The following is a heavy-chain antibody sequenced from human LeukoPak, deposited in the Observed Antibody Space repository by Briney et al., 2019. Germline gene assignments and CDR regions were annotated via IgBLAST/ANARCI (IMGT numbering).Heavy chain of an antibody. CDR1: GYTFISNG. Sequence: ASVKVSCKASGYTFISNGITWVRQAPGQGLEWMGWISAYDGDTNYAQKFQDRVTMTTDTSTRTASMELRSLRSDDTAVYYCARDSNPHYYDSSGSFDYWGQGTLVTVSS. V-gene: IGHV1-18*01. CDR3: ARDSNPHYYDSSGSFDY. D-gene: IGHD3-22*01. CDR2: ISAYDGDT. J-gene: IGHJ4*02.